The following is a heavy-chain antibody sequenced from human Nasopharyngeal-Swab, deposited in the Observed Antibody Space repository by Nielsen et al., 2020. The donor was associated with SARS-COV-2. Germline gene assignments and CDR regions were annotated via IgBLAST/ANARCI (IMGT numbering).Heavy chain of an antibody. V-gene: IGHV3-7*01. J-gene: IGHJ6*02. Sequence: GGSLRLSCAASGFTFSSYWMSWVRQAPGKGLEWGANIKQDGSEKYYVDSVKGRFTISRDNAKNSLYLQMNSLRAEDTAVYYCARDRVSNYENYYYYGMDVWGQGTTVTVSS. CDR3: ARDRVSNYENYYYYGMDV. CDR2: IKQDGSEK. D-gene: IGHD4-11*01. CDR1: GFTFSSYW.